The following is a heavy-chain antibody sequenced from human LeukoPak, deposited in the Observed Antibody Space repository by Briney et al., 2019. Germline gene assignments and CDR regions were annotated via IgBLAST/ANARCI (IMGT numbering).Heavy chain of an antibody. CDR2: TYHSGST. CDR1: GGSISSSNW. CDR3: ARALFYYDSSGCAFDI. V-gene: IGHV4-4*02. Sequence: SETLSLTCAVSGGSISSSNWWSWVRQPPGKGLEWIGETYHSGSTNYNPSLKSRVTISVDKSKNQFSLKLSSVTAADTAVYYCARALFYYDSSGCAFDIWGQGTMVTVSS. J-gene: IGHJ3*02. D-gene: IGHD3-22*01.